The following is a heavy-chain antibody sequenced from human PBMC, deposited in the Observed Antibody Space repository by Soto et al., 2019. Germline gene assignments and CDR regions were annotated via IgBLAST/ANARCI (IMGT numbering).Heavy chain of an antibody. J-gene: IGHJ3*02. CDR2: IRGTT. V-gene: IGHV3-48*01. CDR3: ARNDSFAFDI. Sequence: GGSLRLSCAASGFTFTSYSMNWVRQAPGKGLEWVSYIRGTTHYADSVKGRFTISRDNARSSLYLQMNSLRADDTAVYYCARNDSFAFDIWGQGTMVTVSS. CDR1: GFTFTSYS. D-gene: IGHD3-16*01.